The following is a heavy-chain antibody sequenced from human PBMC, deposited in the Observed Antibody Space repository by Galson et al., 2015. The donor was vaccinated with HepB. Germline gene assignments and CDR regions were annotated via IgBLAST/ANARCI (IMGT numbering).Heavy chain of an antibody. CDR1: GGTFSSYA. J-gene: IGHJ3*02. D-gene: IGHD2-21*02. CDR2: IIPIFGTA. CDR3: ARVVGDVVVTANTYFDI. V-gene: IGHV1-69*06. Sequence: SVKVSCKASGGTFSSYAISWVRQAPGQGLEWMGGIIPIFGTANYAQKFRGRVTITADKSTSTAYMELSSLRSEDTAVYYCARVVGDVVVTANTYFDIWGQGTMVTVSS.